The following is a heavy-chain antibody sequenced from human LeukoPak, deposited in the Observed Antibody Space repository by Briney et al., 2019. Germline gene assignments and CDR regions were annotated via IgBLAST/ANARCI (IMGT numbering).Heavy chain of an antibody. J-gene: IGHJ4*02. V-gene: IGHV1-18*01. Sequence: ASVKVSCKASGYTFTSYGISWVRQAPGQGLEWMGWISAYNGNTNYAQKLQGRVTMTTDTSTSTAYMELSSLRSEDTAVYYCARDEARSTYYDILTGYFLDYWGQGTLVTVSS. CDR2: ISAYNGNT. CDR3: ARDEARSTYYDILTGYFLDY. D-gene: IGHD3-9*01. CDR1: GYTFTSYG.